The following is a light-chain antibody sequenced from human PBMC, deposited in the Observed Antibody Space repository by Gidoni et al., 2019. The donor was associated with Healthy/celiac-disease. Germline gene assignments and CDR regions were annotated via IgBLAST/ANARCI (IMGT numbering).Light chain of an antibody. V-gene: IGKV3-11*01. CDR1: QSVSSY. CDR2: DAS. J-gene: IGKJ1*01. CDR3: QQRSNWLWT. Sequence: EIVLTQSPATLSLSPGERATLSGRASQSVSSYLAWYQQKPGQAPSLHIYDASNRATGIPARFSGSGSGTDFTLTISSLEPEDFAVYYCQQRSNWLWTFGQGTKVEIK.